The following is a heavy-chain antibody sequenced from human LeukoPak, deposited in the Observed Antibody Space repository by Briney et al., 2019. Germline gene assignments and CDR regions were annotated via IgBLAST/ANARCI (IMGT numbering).Heavy chain of an antibody. Sequence: ASVKVSCKASGYTFTGYYMHWVRQAPGQGLEWMGWINPNSGNTGYAQKFQGRVTITRNTSISTAYMELSSLRSEDTAVYYCARGQTNQNWFDPWGQGTLVTVSS. CDR3: ARGQTNQNWFDP. V-gene: IGHV1-8*03. CDR1: GYTFTGYY. D-gene: IGHD2-8*01. CDR2: INPNSGNT. J-gene: IGHJ5*02.